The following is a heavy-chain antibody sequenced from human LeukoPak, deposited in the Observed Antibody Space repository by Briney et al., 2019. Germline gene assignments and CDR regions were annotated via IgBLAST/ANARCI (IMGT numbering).Heavy chain of an antibody. CDR3: AKDIELFMS. Sequence: GGSLRLSCAASGFTFRNFAMSWVRQAPGKGLEWVSGLSHGGTRTFYAASVKGRFAISRDDSNSTLFLQMDNLRGEDTATYYCAKDIELFMSWGQGTLVIVSS. D-gene: IGHD1-26*01. CDR1: GFTFRNFA. V-gene: IGHV3-23*01. CDR2: LSHGGTRT. J-gene: IGHJ5*02.